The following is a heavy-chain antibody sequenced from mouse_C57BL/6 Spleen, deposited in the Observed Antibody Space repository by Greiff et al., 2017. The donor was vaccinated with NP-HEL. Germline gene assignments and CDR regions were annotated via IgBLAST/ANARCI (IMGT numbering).Heavy chain of an antibody. D-gene: IGHD1-1*01. CDR2: INPNNGGT. CDR3: ANTVVAHYYAMDY. Sequence: VQLQQSGPELVKPGASVKMSCKASGYTFTDYNMHWVKQSHGKSLEWIGYINPNNGGTSYNQKFKGKATLTVNKSSSTAYMELRSLTSEDSAVYYCANTVVAHYYAMDYWGQGTSVTVSS. V-gene: IGHV1-22*01. J-gene: IGHJ4*01. CDR1: GYTFTDYN.